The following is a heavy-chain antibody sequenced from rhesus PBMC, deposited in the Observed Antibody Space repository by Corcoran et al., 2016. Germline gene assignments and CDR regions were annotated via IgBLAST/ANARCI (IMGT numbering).Heavy chain of an antibody. CDR1: GGSISSGYG. J-gene: IGHJ4*01. CDR2: IYVSSRNT. D-gene: IGHD6-25*01. Sequence: QVQLQESGPGLVKPSETLSLTCAVSGGSISSGYGWSWIRQPPGKGLEWIGYIYVSSRNTYYNLSLKRRVTSAKDTSKNQCSLKLTTVTAADTAVYYCARNFFGGSWQFDYWGQGVLVTVSS. V-gene: IGHV4S7*01. CDR3: ARNFFGGSWQFDY.